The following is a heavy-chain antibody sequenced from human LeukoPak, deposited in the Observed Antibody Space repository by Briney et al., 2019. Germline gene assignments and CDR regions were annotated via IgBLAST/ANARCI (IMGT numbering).Heavy chain of an antibody. J-gene: IGHJ4*02. D-gene: IGHD3-3*01. CDR3: ARLILELGGYAVDY. Sequence: GASVKVSCKASGYTFTGYYMHWVRQAPGQGLEWMGWISPNSGGTNYAQKFQGRVTMTRDTSISTAYMELSRLRSDDTAVYYCARLILELGGYAVDYWGQGTLVTVSS. V-gene: IGHV1-2*02. CDR2: ISPNSGGT. CDR1: GYTFTGYY.